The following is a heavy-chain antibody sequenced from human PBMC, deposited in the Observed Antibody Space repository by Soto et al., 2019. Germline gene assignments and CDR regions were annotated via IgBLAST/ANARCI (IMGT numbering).Heavy chain of an antibody. D-gene: IGHD3-3*02. CDR3: ARDKDRQQLGGNYYYILDV. V-gene: IGHV1-69*12. Sequence: QVQLEQSGAEVKKPGSSVKVSCKASGGSFSKSAISWGRQAPGQGLEWMGGIMPIFRTPDYAEKFQGRVTITADESTSTAYMELSGLRSDDTAVYYCARDKDRQQLGGNYYYILDVWGQGTTVTVS. CDR2: IMPIFRTP. J-gene: IGHJ6*02. CDR1: GGSFSKSA.